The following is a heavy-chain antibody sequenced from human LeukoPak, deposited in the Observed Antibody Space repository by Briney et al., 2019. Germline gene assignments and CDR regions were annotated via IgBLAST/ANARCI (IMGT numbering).Heavy chain of an antibody. D-gene: IGHD4-11*01. CDR3: ARLEGPTKDYSDYGAFDI. CDR1: GDSISSYY. CDR2: IYFGGST. V-gene: IGHV4-59*01. Sequence: SETLSLTCTVSGDSISSYYWSWIRPPPGKGLEWIGDIYFGGSTNYNPSLKSRVTPSVHMSKSQLSLNLRSVTPADTAVYYCARLEGPTKDYSDYGAFDIWGQGTVVTVSA. J-gene: IGHJ3*02.